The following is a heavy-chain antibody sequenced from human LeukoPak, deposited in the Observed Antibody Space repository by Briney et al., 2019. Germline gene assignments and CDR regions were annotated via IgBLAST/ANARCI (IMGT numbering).Heavy chain of an antibody. CDR3: ATLSTTVAFDY. D-gene: IGHD4-23*01. CDR1: GFTFSSYS. Sequence: GGSLRLSCAASGFTFSSYSMDWVRQAPGKGLEWVSSISSSSSYIYYADSVKGRFTISRDNAKNSLYLQMNSLRAEDTAVYYCATLSTTVAFDYWGQGTLVTVSS. CDR2: ISSSSSYI. V-gene: IGHV3-21*01. J-gene: IGHJ4*02.